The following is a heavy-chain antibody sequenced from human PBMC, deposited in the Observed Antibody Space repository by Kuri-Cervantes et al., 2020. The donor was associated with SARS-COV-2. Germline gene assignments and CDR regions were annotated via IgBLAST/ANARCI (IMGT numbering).Heavy chain of an antibody. J-gene: IGHJ6*03. V-gene: IGHV3-30*03. CDR2: ISYDGSNK. D-gene: IGHD5-12*01. CDR1: GFTFSSYG. CDR3: ASSRGYSGYDLYYYYYMDV. Sequence: GESLKISCAASGFTFSSYGMHWVRQAPGKGLEWVAVISYDGSNKYYADSVKGRFTISRDNSKNTLYLQMNSLRAEDTAVYYCASSRGYSGYDLYYYYYMDVWGKGTTVTVSS.